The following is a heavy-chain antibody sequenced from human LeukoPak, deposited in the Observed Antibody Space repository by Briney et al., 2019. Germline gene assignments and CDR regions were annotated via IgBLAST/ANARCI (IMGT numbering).Heavy chain of an antibody. D-gene: IGHD4-17*01. V-gene: IGHV4-38-2*02. CDR2: IYHSGST. J-gene: IGHJ4*02. Sequence: TSETLSLTCTVSGGSISSYYWGWIRQPPGKGLEWIGSIYHSGSTYYNPSLKSRVTISVDTSKNQFSLKLSSVTAADTAVYYCARFTVTPKGYFDYWGQGTLVTVSS. CDR1: GGSISSYY. CDR3: ARFTVTPKGYFDY.